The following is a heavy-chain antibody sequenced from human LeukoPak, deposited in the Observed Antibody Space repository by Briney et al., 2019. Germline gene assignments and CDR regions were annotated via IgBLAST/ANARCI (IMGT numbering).Heavy chain of an antibody. J-gene: IGHJ4*02. CDR2: ISSSSSTI. CDR3: ARGGWLQFYYFDY. V-gene: IGHV3-48*01. CDR1: GFSFSSYS. Sequence: GGSLRLSCAASGFSFSSYSMNWVRQAPGKGLEWVSYISSSSSTIYYADSVKGRFTISRDNAKNSLYLQMNSLRAEDTAVYYCARGGWLQFYYFDYWGQGTLVTVSS. D-gene: IGHD5-24*01.